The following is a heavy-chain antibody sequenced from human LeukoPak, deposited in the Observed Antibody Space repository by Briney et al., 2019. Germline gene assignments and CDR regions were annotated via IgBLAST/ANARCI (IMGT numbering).Heavy chain of an antibody. D-gene: IGHD5-18*01. J-gene: IGHJ4*02. Sequence: SETLSLTCTVSGASISDGDYYWAWIRHHPGQGLEWIGYIYNTGNTYYNPSLKSRVSISIHMSENQFSLNLNSVTAADTAIYYCARWIHGVGYWGRGTLVTVSS. CDR1: GASISDGDYY. CDR3: ARWIHGVGY. V-gene: IGHV4-31*02. CDR2: IYNTGNT.